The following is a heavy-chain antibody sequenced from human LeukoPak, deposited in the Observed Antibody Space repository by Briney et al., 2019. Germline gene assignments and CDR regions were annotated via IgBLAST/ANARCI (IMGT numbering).Heavy chain of an antibody. V-gene: IGHV4-34*01. J-gene: IGHJ3*02. CDR1: GGSFSGYY. CDR3: ASLYGAMDTFDAFDI. D-gene: IGHD5-18*01. CDR2: INHSGST. Sequence: PSETLSLTCAVYGGSFSGYYWSWIRQPPGKGLEWIGEINHSGSTNYSPSLKSRVTISVDTSKNQFSLKLSSVTAADTAVYYCASLYGAMDTFDAFDIWGQGTMVTVSS.